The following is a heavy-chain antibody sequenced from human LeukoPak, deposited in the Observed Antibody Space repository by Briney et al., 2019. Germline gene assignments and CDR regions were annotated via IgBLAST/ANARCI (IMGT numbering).Heavy chain of an antibody. D-gene: IGHD3-22*01. V-gene: IGHV3-66*01. Sequence: PGGSLRLSCAASGFTVSSNYMSWVRQAPGKGLEWVSVIYSGGSTYYADSVKGRFTISRDNSKNTLYLQMNSLRAEDTAVYYSARYFHYYDSSGYTQTSYYYYGMDVWGQGTLVTVSS. CDR2: IYSGGST. J-gene: IGHJ6*02. CDR3: ARYFHYYDSSGYTQTSYYYYGMDV. CDR1: GFTVSSNY.